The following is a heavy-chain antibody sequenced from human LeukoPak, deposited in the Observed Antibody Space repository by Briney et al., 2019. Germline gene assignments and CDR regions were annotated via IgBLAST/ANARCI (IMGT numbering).Heavy chain of an antibody. D-gene: IGHD6-19*01. Sequence: GGPLRLSCAASGFTFDDYAMPWVRQAPGKGLEWVSGISWNSGSIGYADSVKGRFTISRDNAKNSLYLQMNSLRAEDTALYYCAKEAYSSGYFFDYWGQGTLVTVSS. J-gene: IGHJ4*02. CDR1: GFTFDDYA. V-gene: IGHV3-9*01. CDR2: ISWNSGSI. CDR3: AKEAYSSGYFFDY.